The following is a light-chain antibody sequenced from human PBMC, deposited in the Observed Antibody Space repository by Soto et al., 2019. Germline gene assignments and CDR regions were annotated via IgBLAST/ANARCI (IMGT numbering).Light chain of an antibody. Sequence: QSVLTQPPSVSAAPGQTVTISCSGSNSNIGNNFVSWYQQLPETAPKLLIYVNNQRPSGIPDRFSGSKSDTSAFLDITGLQTGDEADYYCGTWDSSLRAVVFGGGTKVTVL. CDR1: NSNIGNNF. J-gene: IGLJ2*01. CDR2: VNN. V-gene: IGLV1-51*01. CDR3: GTWDSSLRAVV.